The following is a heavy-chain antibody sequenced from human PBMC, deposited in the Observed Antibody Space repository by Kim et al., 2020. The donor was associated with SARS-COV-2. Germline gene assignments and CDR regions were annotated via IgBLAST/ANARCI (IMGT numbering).Heavy chain of an antibody. CDR3: AREPRYDSSGYYYSRDKYYFDY. CDR2: IYYSRST. CDR1: GGSISSYY. D-gene: IGHD3-22*01. V-gene: IGHV4-59*01. Sequence: SETLSLTCTVSGGSISSYYWSWIRQPPGKGLEWIGYIYYSRSTNYNPSLKSRVTISVDTSKNQFSLKLSSVTAADTAVYYCAREPRYDSSGYYYSRDKYYFDYWGQGTLVTVSS. J-gene: IGHJ4*02.